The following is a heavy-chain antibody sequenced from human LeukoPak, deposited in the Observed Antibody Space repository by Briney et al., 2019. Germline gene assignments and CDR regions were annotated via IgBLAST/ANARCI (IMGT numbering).Heavy chain of an antibody. Sequence: GGSLRLSCAASGFTFSSYAMSWVRQAPGKGLEWVAVISYDGSNKYYADSVKSRFTISRDNSKNTLYLQMNSLRAEDTAVYYCARAPRTAANFDYWGQGTLVTVSS. CDR3: ARAPRTAANFDY. V-gene: IGHV3-30-3*01. D-gene: IGHD6-13*01. J-gene: IGHJ4*02. CDR2: ISYDGSNK. CDR1: GFTFSSYA.